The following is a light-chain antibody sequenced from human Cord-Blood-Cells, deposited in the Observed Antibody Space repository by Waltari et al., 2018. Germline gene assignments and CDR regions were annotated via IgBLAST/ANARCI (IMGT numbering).Light chain of an antibody. CDR3: FSYAGSSTSV. CDR1: SSDVGRYNL. V-gene: IGLV2-23*01. J-gene: IGLJ3*02. CDR2: EGS. Sequence: QSALTQPASVSGSPGQSITISCTGTSSDVGRYNLVPWYQQHPGKAPKRMTYEGSKRPSGVSNRFSGSKSGNTASLTISGLQAEDEADYYCFSYAGSSTSVFGGGTKLTVL.